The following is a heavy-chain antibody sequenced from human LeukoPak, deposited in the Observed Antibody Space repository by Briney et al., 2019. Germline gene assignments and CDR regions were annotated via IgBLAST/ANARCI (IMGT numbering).Heavy chain of an antibody. CDR1: GYTFTGYY. CDR3: ARGGSGSRGFDY. V-gene: IGHV1-2*04. J-gene: IGHJ4*02. Sequence: ASVNVSCKASGYTFTGYYMHWVRQAPGHGREWMGWINPNSGGTNYAQKFQGWVTMTRDTSISTAYMELSRLRSDDTAVYYCARGGSGSRGFDYWGQGTLVTVSS. D-gene: IGHD3-10*01. CDR2: INPNSGGT.